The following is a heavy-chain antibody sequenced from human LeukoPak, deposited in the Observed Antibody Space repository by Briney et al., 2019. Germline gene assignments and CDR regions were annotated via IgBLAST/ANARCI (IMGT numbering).Heavy chain of an antibody. CDR3: ATDNSGSFGTGAFDI. D-gene: IGHD1-26*01. V-gene: IGHV4-39*07. J-gene: IGHJ3*02. CDR1: GVSISSTNYF. CDR2: LLYSGFT. Sequence: SETLSLTCSVSGVSISSTNYFWGWIRQPPGKGLEWIGGLLYSGFTYYHPSLKSRVSISVDTSKNQFSLKLTSVTAADTAVYYCATDNSGSFGTGAFDIWGQGTMVTVSS.